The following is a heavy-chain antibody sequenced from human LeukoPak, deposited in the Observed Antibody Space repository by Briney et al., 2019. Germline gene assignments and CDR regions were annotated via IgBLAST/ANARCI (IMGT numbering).Heavy chain of an antibody. CDR1: GFTFDDNA. CDR3: AKDISYDILTGYPDY. J-gene: IGHJ4*02. Sequence: GGSLRLSCAASGFTFDDNAMHWVRQAPGKGLEWVSGISWNSGSIGYADSVKGRFTNSRDNAKNSLYLQMNSLRAEDTALYYCAKDISYDILTGYPDYWGQGTLVTVSS. V-gene: IGHV3-9*01. D-gene: IGHD3-9*01. CDR2: ISWNSGSI.